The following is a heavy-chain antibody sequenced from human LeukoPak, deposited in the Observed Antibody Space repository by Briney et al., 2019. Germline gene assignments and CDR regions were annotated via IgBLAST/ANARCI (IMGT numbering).Heavy chain of an antibody. CDR1: GFTLSNAW. Sequence: PRGSLRLSCAASGFTLSNAWMSWVRQAPGAGREWVGRIKSKTDVGTTDHAAPVEGRLTISRDGTKNTLYMQMNSLKTEHTAVYYCTTEAVYYGSGSYYAYWGQGTLVTVSS. CDR3: TTEAVYYGSGSYYAY. J-gene: IGHJ4*02. V-gene: IGHV3-15*01. D-gene: IGHD3-10*01. CDR2: IKSKTDVGTT.